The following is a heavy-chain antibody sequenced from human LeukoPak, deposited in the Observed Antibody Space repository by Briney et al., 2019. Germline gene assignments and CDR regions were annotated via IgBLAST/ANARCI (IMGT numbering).Heavy chain of an antibody. J-gene: IGHJ6*03. Sequence: PGGSLRLSCAASGFTFSNYGIHWVRQAPGKGLEWVAFTRYDGSNKYYADSVKGRFTISRDNSKNTLYLQMNSLRAEDTAVYYCAKEGSTSCYTPDCYYYYMDVWGKGTTVTVSS. CDR3: AKEGSTSCYTPDCYYYYMDV. V-gene: IGHV3-30*02. CDR1: GFTFSNYG. D-gene: IGHD2-2*02. CDR2: TRYDGSNK.